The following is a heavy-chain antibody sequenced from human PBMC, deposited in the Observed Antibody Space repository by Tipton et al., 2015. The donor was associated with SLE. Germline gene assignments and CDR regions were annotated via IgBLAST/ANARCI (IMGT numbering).Heavy chain of an antibody. CDR1: GGSIRSSNYY. J-gene: IGHJ4*02. D-gene: IGHD5-12*01. CDR2: ISYSGNT. CDR3: AREYSGYDYRTFDH. Sequence: TLSLTCTVSGGSIRSSNYYWGWIRQPPGKGLEWIGSISYSGNTYYNPSLKSRLTISVDTSKNQFSLKLSSVTAADSALYYCAREYSGYDYRTFDHWGQGTLVTVSS. V-gene: IGHV4-39*07.